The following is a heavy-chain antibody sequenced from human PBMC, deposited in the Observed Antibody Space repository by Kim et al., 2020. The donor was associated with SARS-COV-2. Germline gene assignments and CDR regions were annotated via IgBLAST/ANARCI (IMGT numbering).Heavy chain of an antibody. Sequence: VKGRFTIPRDNSKNKLYLQMNSLRAEDTAVYYCARDGGPLNYYDDAYFDYWGQGTLVTVSS. J-gene: IGHJ4*02. CDR3: ARDGGPLNYYDDAYFDY. D-gene: IGHD3-22*01. V-gene: IGHV3-30*07.